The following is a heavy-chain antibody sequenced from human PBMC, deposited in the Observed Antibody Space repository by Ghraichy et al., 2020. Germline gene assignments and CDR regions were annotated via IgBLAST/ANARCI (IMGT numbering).Heavy chain of an antibody. J-gene: IGHJ4*02. CDR2: IKQDGSEK. D-gene: IGHD4-23*01. Sequence: GGSLRLSCAASGFTFSSYWMSWVRQAPGKGLEWVANIKQDGSEKYYVDSVKGRFTISRDNAKNSLYLQMNSLRAEDTAVYYCARHLRLRWRTIDYWGQGTLVTVSS. CDR3: ARHLRLRWRTIDY. CDR1: GFTFSSYW. V-gene: IGHV3-7*01.